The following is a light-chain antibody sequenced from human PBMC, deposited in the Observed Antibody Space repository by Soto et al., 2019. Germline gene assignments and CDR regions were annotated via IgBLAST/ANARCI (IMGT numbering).Light chain of an antibody. CDR2: GVS. V-gene: IGKV1-39*01. J-gene: IGKJ5*01. Sequence: IQMTQSPAFLSASVGDRVTITCRASQSIGKHLNWYQQKTGKAPKFLVYGVSKLQSGVPSRFTGSGSGTDFTLTVNDLQPEDFATYYCQQSYSSPTTFGQGTRLEIK. CDR3: QQSYSSPTT. CDR1: QSIGKH.